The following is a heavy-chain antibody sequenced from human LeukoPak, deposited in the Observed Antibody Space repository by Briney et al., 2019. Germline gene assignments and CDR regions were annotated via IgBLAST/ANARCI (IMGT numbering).Heavy chain of an antibody. CDR2: IWYDGSNK. D-gene: IGHD3-16*01. Sequence: GGSLRLSCAASGFTFSSYGMHWVRQAPGKGLEWVAVIWYDGSNKYYADSVKGRFTISRDNSKNTLYLQMNSLRAEDTAVYYCATLLGEHFDYWGRGTLVTVSS. CDR3: ATLLGEHFDY. V-gene: IGHV3-33*01. CDR1: GFTFSSYG. J-gene: IGHJ4*02.